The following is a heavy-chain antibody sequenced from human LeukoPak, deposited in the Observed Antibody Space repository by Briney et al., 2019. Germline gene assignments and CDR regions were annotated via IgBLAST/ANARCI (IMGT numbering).Heavy chain of an antibody. CDR3: AREGIAAADFDY. D-gene: IGHD6-13*01. CDR1: GGTFSSYA. CDR2: IIPIFGTA. J-gene: IGHJ4*02. Sequence: SVKVSCKASGGTFSSYAISWVRQAPGQGLEWMGRIIPIFGTANYAQKFQGRVTITTGESTSTAYMELSSLRSEDTAVYYCAREGIAAADFDYWGQGTLVTVSS. V-gene: IGHV1-69*05.